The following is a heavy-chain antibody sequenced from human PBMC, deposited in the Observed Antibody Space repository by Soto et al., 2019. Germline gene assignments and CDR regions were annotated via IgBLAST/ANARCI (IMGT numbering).Heavy chain of an antibody. CDR3: ASKLGYCSGGSCPGTFDI. CDR2: IYYSGST. J-gene: IGHJ3*02. CDR1: GGNIISSSYY. V-gene: IGHV4-61*05. Sequence: TSETLSLTSTVSGGNIISSSYYWGWIRQPPGKGLEWIGYIYYSGSTNYNPSLKSRVTISVDTSKNQFSLKLSSVTAADTAVYYCASKLGYCSGGSCPGTFDIWGQGTMVTVSS. D-gene: IGHD2-15*01.